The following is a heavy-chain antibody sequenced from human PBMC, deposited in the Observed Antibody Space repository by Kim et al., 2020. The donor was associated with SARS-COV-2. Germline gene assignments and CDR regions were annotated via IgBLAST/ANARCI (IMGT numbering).Heavy chain of an antibody. CDR1: GFTFSSYG. Sequence: GGSLRLSCAASGFTFSSYGMHWVRQAPGKGLEWVAVIWYDGSNKYYADPVKGRFTISRDNSKNTLYLQMNSLRAEDTAVYYCAKGRGQSRYFDWLAFDYWGQGTLVTVSS. V-gene: IGHV3-33*06. CDR2: IWYDGSNK. J-gene: IGHJ4*02. D-gene: IGHD3-9*01. CDR3: AKGRGQSRYFDWLAFDY.